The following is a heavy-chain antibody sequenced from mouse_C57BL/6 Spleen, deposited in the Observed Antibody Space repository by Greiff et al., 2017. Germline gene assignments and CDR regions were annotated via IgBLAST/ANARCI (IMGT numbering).Heavy chain of an antibody. D-gene: IGHD2-1*01. Sequence: KVVESGPGLVQPLQSLSISCTVPGFSLTSYGVNWVRQSPGKGLEWLGVIWSGGNIDFNAAFISRLSISKDNSKRQVILKMNSLQADDTAIDYCARTGNPFAYWGQGTLVTVSA. CDR2: IWSGGNI. CDR1: GFSLTSYG. J-gene: IGHJ3*01. CDR3: ARTGNPFAY. V-gene: IGHV2-2*01.